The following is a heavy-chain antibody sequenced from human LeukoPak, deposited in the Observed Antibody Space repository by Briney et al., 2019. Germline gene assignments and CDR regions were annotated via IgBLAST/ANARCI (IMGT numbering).Heavy chain of an antibody. Sequence: GASVKVSCKASGYTLTSYYIHWVRQAPGQGLEWMGIINPSGGSTSYAQKFQGRVTMTRDTSTSTVYMELSSLRSEDTAVYYCARDRSSPRYFDLWGRGTLVTVSS. CDR2: INPSGGST. CDR3: ARDRSSPRYFDL. CDR1: GYTLTSYY. J-gene: IGHJ2*01. D-gene: IGHD6-19*01. V-gene: IGHV1-46*01.